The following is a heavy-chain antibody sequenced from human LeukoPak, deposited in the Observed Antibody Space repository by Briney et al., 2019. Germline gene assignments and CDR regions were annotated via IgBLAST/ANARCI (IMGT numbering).Heavy chain of an antibody. CDR1: GGSISSGGYY. J-gene: IGHJ3*02. CDR3: ARPLGYCSSTSCLLGAFDI. CDR2: IYYSGST. V-gene: IGHV4-31*03. Sequence: SQTLSLTCTVSGGSISSGGYYWSWIRQHPGKGLEWIGYIYYSGSTYYNPSLKSRVTISVDTSKNQFSLKLSSVTAADTAVYYCARPLGYCSSTSCLLGAFDIWGQGTMVTVSS. D-gene: IGHD2-2*01.